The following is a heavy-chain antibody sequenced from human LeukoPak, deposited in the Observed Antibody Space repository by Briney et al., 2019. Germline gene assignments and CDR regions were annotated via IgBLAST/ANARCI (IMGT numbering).Heavy chain of an antibody. CDR3: ARIVGYGMDV. Sequence: PSETLSLTCAVYGGSFSGYYWSWIRQPPGKGLEWMGEINHSGSTNYNPSLKSRVTISVDTSKNQFSLKLSSVTAADTAVYYCARIVGYGMDVWGQGTTVTVSS. D-gene: IGHD1-26*01. V-gene: IGHV4-34*01. CDR2: INHSGST. J-gene: IGHJ6*02. CDR1: GGSFSGYY.